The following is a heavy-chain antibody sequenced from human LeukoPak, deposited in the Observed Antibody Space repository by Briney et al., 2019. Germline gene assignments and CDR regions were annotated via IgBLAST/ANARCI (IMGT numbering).Heavy chain of an antibody. CDR1: GGSISSYY. J-gene: IGHJ4*02. V-gene: IGHV4-59*01. Sequence: SETLSLTCTVSGGSISSYYWSWIRQPPGKGLEWIGCIYYSGRSNYSPSLKSRVTISVDTSKNQFSLKLNSATAADTAVYYCARETTMVLDYWGQGTLVTVSS. CDR2: IYYSGRS. CDR3: ARETTMVLDY. D-gene: IGHD5-18*01.